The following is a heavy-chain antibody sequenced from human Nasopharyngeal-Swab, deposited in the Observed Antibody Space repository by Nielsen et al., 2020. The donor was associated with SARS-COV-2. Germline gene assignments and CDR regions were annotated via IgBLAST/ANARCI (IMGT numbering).Heavy chain of an antibody. V-gene: IGHV5-10-1*01. CDR2: IDPSDSYT. CDR3: VMDTAMVPY. Sequence: GESLKISCKGSGYSFTSYWISWVRQMPGKGLEWMGRIDPSDSYTNYSPSFQGRVTISADKSISTAYLQWSSLKASDTAMYYCVMDTAMVPYWGQGTLVTVSS. CDR1: GYSFTSYW. J-gene: IGHJ4*02. D-gene: IGHD5-18*01.